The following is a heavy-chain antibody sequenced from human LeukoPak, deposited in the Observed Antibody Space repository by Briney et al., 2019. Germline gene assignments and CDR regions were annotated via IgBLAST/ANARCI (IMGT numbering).Heavy chain of an antibody. Sequence: GGSLRLSCGASGFIFRNYAMSWVRQAPGEGLEWVSGISANGGGTYYADSVKGRITISRDNSKNMLYLQMNSLRAEDTAVYYCAKESGALGAPLYDYWGQGTLVTGSS. J-gene: IGHJ4*02. CDR3: AKESGALGAPLYDY. CDR2: ISANGGGT. CDR1: GFIFRNYA. V-gene: IGHV3-23*01. D-gene: IGHD4/OR15-4a*01.